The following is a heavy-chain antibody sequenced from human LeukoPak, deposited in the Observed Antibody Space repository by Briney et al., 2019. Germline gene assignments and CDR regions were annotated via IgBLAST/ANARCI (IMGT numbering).Heavy chain of an antibody. D-gene: IGHD3-16*01. Sequence: SQTLSLTCTVSGGSISSGGYYWSWIRQPPGKGLEWIGCIYYSGSTYYSPSLKSRLTMSLDTSRNQFSLKLSSVTAADTAVYYCARGEIHPLWVWGQGTLVTVSS. CDR3: ARGEIHPLWV. V-gene: IGHV4-30-4*08. CDR1: GGSISSGGYY. J-gene: IGHJ4*02. CDR2: IYYSGST.